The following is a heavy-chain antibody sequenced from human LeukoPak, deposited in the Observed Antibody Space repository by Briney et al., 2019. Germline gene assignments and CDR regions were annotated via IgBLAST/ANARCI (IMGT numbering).Heavy chain of an antibody. CDR3: ARYYPSFRASDI. V-gene: IGHV3-21*01. CDR1: GFTFSTYS. Sequence: TTGGSLRLSCAASGFTFSTYSMNWVRQAPGKGLEWVSSISSSSTYIYYADSVKGRFTISRDNAKNSLYLQMNSLRAEDTAVYYCARYYPSFRASDIWGQGTMVTVSS. J-gene: IGHJ3*02. D-gene: IGHD2/OR15-2a*01. CDR2: ISSSSTYI.